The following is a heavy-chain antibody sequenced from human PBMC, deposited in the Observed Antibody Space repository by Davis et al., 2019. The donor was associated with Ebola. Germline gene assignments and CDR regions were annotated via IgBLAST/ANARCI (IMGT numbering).Heavy chain of an antibody. CDR2: IYSSGST. V-gene: IGHV4-61*01. CDR3: ARGRGHHESSGGDY. J-gene: IGHJ4*02. CDR1: GGSVSSGTYY. D-gene: IGHD3-22*01. Sequence: SETLSLTCTVSGGSVSSGTYYWSWIRQPPGKGLEWIGYIYSSGSTNYNPSLKSRVTISVDTSKNQFSLKLSSVTAADTAVYYCARGRGHHESSGGDYWGQGTLVTVSS.